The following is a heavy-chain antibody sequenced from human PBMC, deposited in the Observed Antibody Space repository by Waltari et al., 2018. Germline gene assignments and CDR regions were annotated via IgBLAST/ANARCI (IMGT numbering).Heavy chain of an antibody. CDR3: ATDHPSSGWPVFDN. V-gene: IGHV3-23*01. CDR1: GFDVSSSA. J-gene: IGHJ4*02. CDR2: ITGQETT. D-gene: IGHD6-19*01. Sequence: EVQLLESGGSLVQPGGSLRLSCATFGFDVSSSAMGWVRQGPGKGVEWVSSITGQETTYYADSVRGRFTISRDNAKNILYLQMNSLGADDTAVYYCATDHPSSGWPVFDNWGQGTLVPVSS.